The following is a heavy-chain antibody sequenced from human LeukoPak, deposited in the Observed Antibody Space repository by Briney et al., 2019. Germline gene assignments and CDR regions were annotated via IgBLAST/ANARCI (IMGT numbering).Heavy chain of an antibody. Sequence: NSSETLSPTCTVSGYSISSGYFWGWIRQPPGKGLEWIGSIYYSGSTYYNSSLKSRLTMSVDTSKNQFSLRLSSVTAADTAVYYCAREDPLVAARGLDYWGQGTLVTVSS. CDR2: IYYSGST. J-gene: IGHJ4*02. CDR1: GYSISSGYF. V-gene: IGHV4-38-2*02. D-gene: IGHD2-15*01. CDR3: AREDPLVAARGLDY.